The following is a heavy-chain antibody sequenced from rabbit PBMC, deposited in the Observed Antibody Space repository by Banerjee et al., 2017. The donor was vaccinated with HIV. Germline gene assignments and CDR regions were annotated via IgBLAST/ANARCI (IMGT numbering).Heavy chain of an antibody. CDR3: ARDLAGVIGWNFNL. CDR1: GFDFNNNA. V-gene: IGHV1S45*01. D-gene: IGHD4-1*01. CDR2: INTSSGNT. J-gene: IGHJ4*01. Sequence: QEYLEESGGDLVQPEGSLTLTCKASGFDFNNNAMCWVRQAPGKGLEWIGCINTSSGNTVYASWAKGRFTISKASWTTVTLQMTSLTAADTASYFCARDLAGVIGWNFNLWGPGTLVTVS.